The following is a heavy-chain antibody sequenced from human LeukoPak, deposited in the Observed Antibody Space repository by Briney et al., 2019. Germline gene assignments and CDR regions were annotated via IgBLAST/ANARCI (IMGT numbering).Heavy chain of an antibody. J-gene: IGHJ6*02. CDR1: GYTFGSYG. Sequence: ASVKVSCKASGYTFGSYGISWVRQAPGQGLEWMGGIIPILGTANYAQKFQGRVTITADESTSTAYMELSSLRSEDTAVYYCATARADYYYGMDVWGQGTTVTVSS. CDR3: ATARADYYYGMDV. CDR2: IIPILGTA. V-gene: IGHV1-69*13.